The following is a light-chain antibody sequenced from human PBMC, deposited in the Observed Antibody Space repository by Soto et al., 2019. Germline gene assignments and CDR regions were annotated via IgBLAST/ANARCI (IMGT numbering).Light chain of an antibody. CDR1: QSISSW. V-gene: IGKV1-5*01. CDR2: DAS. CDR3: QQYKIYCMT. J-gene: IGKJ1*01. Sequence: DIQMTQSPSTLSASVGDRVTITCRASQSISSWLAWYQQKPGKAPKLLIYDASSLESGVPSGFSGRGSGTEFTLTISSLQPDEFASYYCQQYKIYCMTFGLGTNVDIK.